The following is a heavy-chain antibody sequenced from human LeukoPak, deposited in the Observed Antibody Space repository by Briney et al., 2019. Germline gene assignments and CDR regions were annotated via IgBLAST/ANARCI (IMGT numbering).Heavy chain of an antibody. CDR3: ARVDGLRFLEWLDY. CDR2: ISAYNGNT. D-gene: IGHD3-3*01. Sequence: ASVKVSCKASGGTFSSYAISWVRQAPGQGFEWMGWISAYNGNTNYAQKLQGRVTMTTDTSTSTAYMELRSLRSDDTAVYYCARVDGLRFLEWLDYWGQGTLVTVSS. V-gene: IGHV1-18*01. CDR1: GGTFSSYA. J-gene: IGHJ4*02.